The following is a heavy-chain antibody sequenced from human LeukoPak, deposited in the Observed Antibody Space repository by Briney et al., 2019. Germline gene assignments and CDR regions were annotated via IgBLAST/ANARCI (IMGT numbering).Heavy chain of an antibody. J-gene: IGHJ4*02. D-gene: IGHD2-15*01. V-gene: IGHV3-23*01. CDR3: AKGSEDTVCFDY. CDR2: ISGSAGST. Sequence: GGSLRLSCAASGFTFSSYAMSWVRQAPGKGLEWVSPISGSAGSTYYADSVKGRFTISRDNSKNTLYLQMNSLRAEDTAVYYCAKGSEDTVCFDYWGQGTLVTVSS. CDR1: GFTFSSYA.